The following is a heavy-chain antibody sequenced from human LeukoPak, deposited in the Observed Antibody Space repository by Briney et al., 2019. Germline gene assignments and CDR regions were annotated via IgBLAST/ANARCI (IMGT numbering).Heavy chain of an antibody. Sequence: GGSFRLSCAASGFSFRDYAMHWVRQPPGKGLEWVSGISGSGGSTFYPDSVKGRFTISRDNSKNTLFLQMNSLRAEDTAIYFCAKERRRVDTAMVRSYYFDYWGQGTLVTVSS. V-gene: IGHV3-23*01. CDR2: ISGSGGST. CDR3: AKERRRVDTAMVRSYYFDY. J-gene: IGHJ4*02. CDR1: GFSFRDYA. D-gene: IGHD5-18*01.